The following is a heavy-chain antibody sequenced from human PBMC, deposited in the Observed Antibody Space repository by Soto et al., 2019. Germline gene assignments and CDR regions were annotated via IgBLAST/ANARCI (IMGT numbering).Heavy chain of an antibody. CDR3: ARDGSPGITGEIYYYYYGMDV. D-gene: IGHD1-20*01. CDR1: GGSISSSNW. CDR2: ISHSGSN. Sequence: QVQLQESGPGLVKPSGTLSLTCAVSGGSISSSNWWSWVRQPPGKGLEWIGGISHSGSNNYKLTLTIRVTILVDKSKNQVSLKLCSVTAADTAVYYCARDGSPGITGEIYYYYYGMDVWGQGTTVTVSS. V-gene: IGHV4-4*02. J-gene: IGHJ6*02.